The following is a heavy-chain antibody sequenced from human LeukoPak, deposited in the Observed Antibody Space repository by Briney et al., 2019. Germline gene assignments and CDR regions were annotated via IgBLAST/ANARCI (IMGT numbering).Heavy chain of an antibody. Sequence: PSETLSLTCTVSGGSISSGSYYWGWIRQPPGKGLEWIGSIYYSGSTYYNPSLKSRVTISVDTSKNQFSLKLSSVTAADTAVYYCARDGFYAFDIWGQGTMVTVSS. CDR3: ARDGFYAFDI. V-gene: IGHV4-39*07. D-gene: IGHD5-12*01. CDR2: IYYSGST. J-gene: IGHJ3*02. CDR1: GGSISSGSYY.